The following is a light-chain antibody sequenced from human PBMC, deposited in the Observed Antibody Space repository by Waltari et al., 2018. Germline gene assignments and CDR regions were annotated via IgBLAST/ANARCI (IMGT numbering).Light chain of an antibody. J-gene: IGKJ4*01. CDR1: QDINYH. Sequence: DIQLTQSPSSLSASVGDRVTITCRSSQDINYHLAWYQQKPGKAPQLLIYKASSLQSGVPSRFRCSGSGTEFTLTISSLQHEDFAFYYCQHHDGYPLTFGGGTKVEIQ. V-gene: IGKV1-17*01. CDR3: QHHDGYPLT. CDR2: KAS.